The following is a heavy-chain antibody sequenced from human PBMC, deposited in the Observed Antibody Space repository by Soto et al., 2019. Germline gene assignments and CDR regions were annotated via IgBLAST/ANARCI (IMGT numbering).Heavy chain of an antibody. CDR1: GFSLSTSGVG. D-gene: IGHD6-13*01. CDR2: IYWNDDK. Sequence: QITLKESGPTLVKPTQTLTLTCTFSGFSLSTSGVGVGWIRQPPGKALEWLALIYWNDDKRYSPSLKSRLTITKDTSKNQVVLTMTNMDPVDTATYYCAHRPPYSSSWYSGWFDPWGQGTLVTVSS. CDR3: AHRPPYSSSWYSGWFDP. V-gene: IGHV2-5*01. J-gene: IGHJ5*02.